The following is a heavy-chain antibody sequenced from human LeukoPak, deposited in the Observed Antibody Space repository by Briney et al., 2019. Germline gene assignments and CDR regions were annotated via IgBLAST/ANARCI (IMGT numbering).Heavy chain of an antibody. D-gene: IGHD5-18*01. V-gene: IGHV3-48*02. CDR2: ISSSSNTI. J-gene: IGHJ4*02. CDR3: VTDTSMGGLFDY. CDR1: GFTFSSYS. Sequence: GGSLRLSCAASGFTFSSYSMNWVRQAPGKGLEWVSYISSSSNTIYYADSVKGRFTISRDNARNSLYLQMNSLRDEDTALYYCVTDTSMGGLFDYWGQGTLVTVSS.